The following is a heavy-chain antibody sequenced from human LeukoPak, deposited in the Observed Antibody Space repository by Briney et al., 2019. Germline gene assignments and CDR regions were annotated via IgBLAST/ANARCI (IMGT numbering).Heavy chain of an antibody. D-gene: IGHD6-19*01. CDR1: GYIFTNYG. V-gene: IGHV1-18*01. CDR3: ARTFYSSGWHRSDS. CDR2: ISAYSGDT. Sequence: ASVKVSCKASGYIFTNYGISWVRQAPGQGLECMGWISAYSGDTKYAQNLQGRVTMTTDTSTSTAYMELRSLRSDDTAVYYCARTFYSSGWHRSDSWGQGTLVTVSS. J-gene: IGHJ4*02.